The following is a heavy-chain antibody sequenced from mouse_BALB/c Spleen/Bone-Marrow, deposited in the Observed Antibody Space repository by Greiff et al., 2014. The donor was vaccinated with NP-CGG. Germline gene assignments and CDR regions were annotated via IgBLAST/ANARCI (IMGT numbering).Heavy chain of an antibody. Sequence: EVKLQESGAELVKPGASVKLSCTASGFNIKDTYMHWVKQRPEQGLEWIGRIDPANGNTKYDPKFQGKATMTADTSSNTAYLQLSSLTSEDTAVYYCVRSREYYFDYWGQGTTLTVSS. J-gene: IGHJ2*01. CDR3: VRSREYYFDY. D-gene: IGHD1-1*01. V-gene: IGHV14-3*02. CDR2: IDPANGNT. CDR1: GFNIKDTY.